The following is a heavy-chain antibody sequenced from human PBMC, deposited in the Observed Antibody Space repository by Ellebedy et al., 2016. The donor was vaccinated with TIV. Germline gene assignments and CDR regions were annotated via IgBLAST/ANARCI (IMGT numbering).Heavy chain of an antibody. CDR3: AKERQNYEDIA. J-gene: IGHJ5*02. D-gene: IGHD3-22*01. CDR2: IYYSGST. CDR1: GGSISSGDYY. Sequence: SETLSLTXTVSGGSISSGDYYWSWIRQPPGKGLEWIGYIYYSGSTYYNPSLKSRVTISVDTSKNQFSLKLNSVTAADTAVYYCAKERQNYEDIAWGQGTLVTVSS. V-gene: IGHV4-30-4*01.